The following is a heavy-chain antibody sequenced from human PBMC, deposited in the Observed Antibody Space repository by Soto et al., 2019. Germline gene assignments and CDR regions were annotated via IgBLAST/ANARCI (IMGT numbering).Heavy chain of an antibody. J-gene: IGHJ6*02. D-gene: IGHD2-2*01. CDR1: GFTFSDYY. V-gene: IGHV3-11*01. CDR3: AKGGYCSSTSCRDYYYYGMDV. CDR2: ISSSDTII. Sequence: PGGSLRLSCADSGFTFSDYYMSWIRQAPGKGLEWVSYISSSDTIISYADSVKGRFTISRDNAKNSLYLQMNSLRAEDTAVYYCAKGGYCSSTSCRDYYYYGMDVWGQGTTVTVSS.